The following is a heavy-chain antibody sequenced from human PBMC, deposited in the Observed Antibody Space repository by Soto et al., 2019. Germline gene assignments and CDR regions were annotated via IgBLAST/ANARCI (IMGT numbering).Heavy chain of an antibody. D-gene: IGHD6-6*01. V-gene: IGHV1-69*01. J-gene: IGHJ4*02. CDR3: ARDLGGAAPVDY. Sequence: QVQLAQSGAEVRKPGSSVRVSCKASGDTFIISAITWVRQAPGQGLEWVGGLVPFTGKSKNGPNFEGRVTFTADESTRTAYMDLSHLTSDDTAGYYCARDLGGAAPVDYWGQGSLVTVSS. CDR2: LVPFTGKS. CDR1: GDTFIISA.